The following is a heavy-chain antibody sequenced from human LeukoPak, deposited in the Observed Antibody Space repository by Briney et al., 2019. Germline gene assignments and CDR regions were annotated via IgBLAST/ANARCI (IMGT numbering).Heavy chain of an antibody. CDR3: ARVGSSSWYSRFDP. Sequence: ASVKVSCKASGYTFTSYDINWVRQATGPGLEWMGWMNPNSGNTGYAQKFQGRVTMTRNTSISTAYMELSSLRSEDTAVYYCARVGSSSWYSRFDPWGQGTLVTVSS. CDR1: GYTFTSYD. D-gene: IGHD6-13*01. CDR2: MNPNSGNT. J-gene: IGHJ5*02. V-gene: IGHV1-8*01.